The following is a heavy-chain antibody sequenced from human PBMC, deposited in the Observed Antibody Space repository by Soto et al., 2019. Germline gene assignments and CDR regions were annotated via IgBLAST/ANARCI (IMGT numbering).Heavy chain of an antibody. CDR1: GFTFSSYA. D-gene: IGHD3-10*01. CDR2: ISGSGGST. Sequence: GGSLRLSCAASGFTFSSYAMSWVRQAPGKGLEWVSAISGSGGSTYYADSVKGRFTISRDNSKNTLYLQMNSLRAEDTAVYYCAKGNGWNMVRGVKPLTWYYGMDVWGQGTTVTVSS. J-gene: IGHJ6*02. CDR3: AKGNGWNMVRGVKPLTWYYGMDV. V-gene: IGHV3-23*01.